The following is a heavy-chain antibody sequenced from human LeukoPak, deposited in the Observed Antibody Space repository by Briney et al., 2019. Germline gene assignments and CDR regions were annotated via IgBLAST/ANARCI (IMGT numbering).Heavy chain of an antibody. V-gene: IGHV1-69*13. D-gene: IGHD1-26*01. J-gene: IGHJ6*02. CDR1: GGTFSSYA. CDR3: ARISLGAIWGYYYGMDV. CDR2: IIPIFGTA. Sequence: RASVKVSCKASGGTFSSYAISWVRQAPGQGLEWMGGIIPIFGTANYAQKFQGRVTITADESTSTAYMELSSLRSEDTAVFYCARISLGAIWGYYYGMDVWGQGTTVTVSS.